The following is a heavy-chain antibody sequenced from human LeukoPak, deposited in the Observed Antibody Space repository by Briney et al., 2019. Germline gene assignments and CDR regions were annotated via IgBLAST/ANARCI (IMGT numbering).Heavy chain of an antibody. D-gene: IGHD6-13*01. V-gene: IGHV4-59*08. CDR1: GGSIISYS. J-gene: IGHJ5*02. CDR2: IYHTGTT. CDR3: ARQNPAAEGQGLDT. Sequence: SETLSLTCTVSGGSIISYSWSWIRQPPGKGPDWIGYIYHTGTTSYNPSLKSRVTISVDTSRNQFSLKLASVTAADTAVYYCARQNPAAEGQGLDTWGQGALVTVSP.